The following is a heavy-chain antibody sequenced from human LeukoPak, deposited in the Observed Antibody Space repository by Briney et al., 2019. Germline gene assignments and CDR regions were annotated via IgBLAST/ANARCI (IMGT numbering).Heavy chain of an antibody. J-gene: IGHJ5*02. D-gene: IGHD3-16*01. CDR1: GGTFSSYA. CDR3: AKTKGGVLWDPLDP. CDR2: IIPILGIA. Sequence: SVKVSCKASGGTFSSYAISWARQAPGQGLEWMGRIIPILGIANYAQKFQGRVTITADKSTSTAYMELSSLRSEDTAVYYCAKTKGGVLWDPLDPWGQGTLVTVSS. V-gene: IGHV1-69*04.